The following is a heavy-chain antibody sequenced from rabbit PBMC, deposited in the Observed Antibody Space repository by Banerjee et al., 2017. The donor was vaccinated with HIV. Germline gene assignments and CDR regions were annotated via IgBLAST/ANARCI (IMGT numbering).Heavy chain of an antibody. D-gene: IGHD6-1*01. CDR1: GFTFSSNA. J-gene: IGHJ4*01. V-gene: IGHV1S47*01. CDR2: IYNGDGST. CDR3: VRDVVAGDGYAL. Sequence: QEQLEESGGDLVKPEGSLTLTCTASGFTFSSNAMCWVRQAPGKGPEWIACIYNGDGSTYYASWVNGRFTISSHDAQNTLYLQLNSLTAADTATYFCVRDVVAGDGYALWGPGTLVTVS.